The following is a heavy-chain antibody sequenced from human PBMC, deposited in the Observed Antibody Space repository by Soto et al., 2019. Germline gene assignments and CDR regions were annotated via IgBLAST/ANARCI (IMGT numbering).Heavy chain of an antibody. V-gene: IGHV1-69*13. D-gene: IGHD3-10*01. J-gene: IGHJ4*02. CDR2: IIPIFGTA. CDR3: ARAIAMVRGVLDY. CDR1: GGTFSSYA. Sequence: SVKVSCKASGGTFSSYAISWVRQAPGQGLEWMGGIIPIFGTANYAQKFQGRVTITADESTSTAYMELSSLRSEDTAVYYCARAIAMVRGVLDYWGQGTLVTVSS.